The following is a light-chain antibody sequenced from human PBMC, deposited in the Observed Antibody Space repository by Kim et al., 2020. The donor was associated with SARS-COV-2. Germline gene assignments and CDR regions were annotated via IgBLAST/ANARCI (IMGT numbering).Light chain of an antibody. CDR3: QQYADSRT. V-gene: IGKV3-20*01. CDR1: QSITTTF. J-gene: IGKJ1*01. CDR2: GVS. Sequence: EIVLTQSPGTLSLSPGDRATLSCRASQSITTTFLAWYQQKPGQPPRLLIYGVSIRATDIPDRFSGSGSGTDFTLTISSLEPEDSAVYYCQQYADSRTFGQGTKVDIK.